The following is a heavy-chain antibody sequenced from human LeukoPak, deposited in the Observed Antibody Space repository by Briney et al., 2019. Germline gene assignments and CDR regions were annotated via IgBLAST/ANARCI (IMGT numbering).Heavy chain of an antibody. CDR3: AKDIGLIAAEDAFDI. CDR1: GFTFSSYG. J-gene: IGHJ3*02. V-gene: IGHV3-30*18. D-gene: IGHD6-25*01. Sequence: GGSLRLSCAASGFTFSSYGMHWVRQAPGKGLEWVAVISYDGSNKYYADSVKGRFTISRDNAKNSLYLQMNSLRAEDTALYYCAKDIGLIAAEDAFDIWGQGTMVTVSS. CDR2: ISYDGSNK.